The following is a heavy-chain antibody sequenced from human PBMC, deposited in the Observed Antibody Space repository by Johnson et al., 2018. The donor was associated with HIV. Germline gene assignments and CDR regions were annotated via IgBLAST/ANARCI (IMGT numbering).Heavy chain of an antibody. J-gene: IGHJ3*02. CDR3: TTDWGSYHEYAFDI. V-gene: IGHV3-15*01. CDR1: GFTFTDAW. D-gene: IGHD1-26*01. CDR2: IKRKADGGTT. Sequence: MLLVESGGGLVKPGGSLRLSCAVSGFTFTDAWMSWVHQAPGKGLEWVGRIKRKADGGTTDYAAPVKGRFSISRDDSKNTLYLQMNSLKTEDTAVYSCTTDWGSYHEYAFDIWGQGTMVTVSS.